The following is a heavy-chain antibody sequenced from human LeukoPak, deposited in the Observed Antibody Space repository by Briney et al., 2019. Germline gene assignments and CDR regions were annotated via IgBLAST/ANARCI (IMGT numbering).Heavy chain of an antibody. Sequence: GSLRLSCTASGFTFGDYAMSWVRQAPGKGLEWVGFIRSKAYGGTTEYAASVKGRFTISRDDSKSIAYLQMNSLKTEDTAVYYCTGDLGIAWGQGTLVTVSS. V-gene: IGHV3-49*04. D-gene: IGHD1-14*01. J-gene: IGHJ5*02. CDR2: IRSKAYGGTT. CDR3: TGDLGIA. CDR1: GFTFGDYA.